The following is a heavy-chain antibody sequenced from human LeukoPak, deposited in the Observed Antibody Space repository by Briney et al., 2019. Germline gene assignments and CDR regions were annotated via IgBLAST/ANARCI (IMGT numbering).Heavy chain of an antibody. CDR3: ARHPNYYDSSGYSKGFDC. Sequence: GGSLRLSCAASGFTFTSYWMSWVRQARGKGLEGVASIKQDGSEKYYVDCVKGRFTISRDNAKNSLNLQMNSLSAEDTAVYYCARHPNYYDSSGYSKGFDCWGQGTLVTVSS. J-gene: IGHJ4*02. CDR1: GFTFTSYW. CDR2: IKQDGSEK. D-gene: IGHD3-22*01. V-gene: IGHV3-7*03.